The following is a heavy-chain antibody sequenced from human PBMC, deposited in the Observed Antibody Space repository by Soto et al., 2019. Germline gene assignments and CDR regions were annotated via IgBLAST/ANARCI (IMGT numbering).Heavy chain of an antibody. CDR2: SNHSGST. D-gene: IGHD5-18*01. J-gene: IGHJ4*02. CDR3: ARVGYSYGIGLYYFDS. Sequence: SETLSLTCAVYGGSFSGYYWSWIRQPPGKGLEWMGESNHSGSTNYNPSLKSRVTISVDTSKNQFSLKLSSVTAADTAVYYCARVGYSYGIGLYYFDSWGQGTLVTVSS. CDR1: GGSFSGYY. V-gene: IGHV4-34*01.